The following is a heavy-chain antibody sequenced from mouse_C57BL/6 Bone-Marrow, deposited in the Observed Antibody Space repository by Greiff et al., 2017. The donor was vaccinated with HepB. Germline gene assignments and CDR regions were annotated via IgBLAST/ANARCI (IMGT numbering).Heavy chain of an antibody. CDR1: GYAFTNYL. J-gene: IGHJ3*01. V-gene: IGHV1-54*01. CDR3: ARGCYDYDVIWFAY. CDR2: INPGSGGT. Sequence: VQLQQSGAELVRPGTSVKVSCKASGYAFTNYLIEWVKQRPGQGLEWIGVINPGSGGTNYNEKFQGKATLTADKSSSTAYMQLSSLTSEDSAVYICARGCYDYDVIWFAYRGQGTLVTVSA. D-gene: IGHD2-4*01.